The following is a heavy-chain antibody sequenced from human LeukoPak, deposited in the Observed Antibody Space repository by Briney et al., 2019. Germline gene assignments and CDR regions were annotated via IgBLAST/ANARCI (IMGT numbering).Heavy chain of an antibody. J-gene: IGHJ5*02. CDR3: AGNQWLVHP. CDR1: GGSISSSSYY. D-gene: IGHD6-19*01. Sequence: ASETLSLTCTVSGGSISSSSYYWGWIRQPPGKGLKWIGSIYYSGSTYYNPSLKSRVTISVDTSKNQFSLKLSSVTAADTAVYYCAGNQWLVHPWGQGTLVTVSS. V-gene: IGHV4-39*01. CDR2: IYYSGST.